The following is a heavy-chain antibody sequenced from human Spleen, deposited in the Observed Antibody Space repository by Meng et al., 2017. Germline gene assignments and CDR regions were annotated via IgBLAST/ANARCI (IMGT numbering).Heavy chain of an antibody. J-gene: IGHJ4*02. CDR3: ARVYITGMANFDY. CDR1: GYTFTSYA. V-gene: IGHV1-3*04. D-gene: IGHD5-24*01. Sequence: QVQLVQSGSELKKPGASANASCMASGYTFTSYAMNWVRQAPGQGLEWMGWINTDNGNTKYSQKFQRRVTFSRDTNASAAFMELSSLTSEDTAVYYGARVYITGMANFDYWGQGTLVTVSS. CDR2: INTDNGNT.